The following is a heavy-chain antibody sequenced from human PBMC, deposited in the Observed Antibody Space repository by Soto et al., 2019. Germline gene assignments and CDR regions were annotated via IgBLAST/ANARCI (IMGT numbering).Heavy chain of an antibody. D-gene: IGHD5-12*01. CDR2: IYPGDSDT. V-gene: IGHV5-51*01. J-gene: IGHJ4*01. CDR1: GYSFTNYW. CDR3: ATPTNASLYFDY. Sequence: PGESLKISCKVSGYSFTNYWIGWVRQMPGKGLEWMGTIYPGDSDTKYSQSFRGQVTISADNSISTAYLQWSSLKASDTAVYYCATPTNASLYFDYWGQGTLVTVSS.